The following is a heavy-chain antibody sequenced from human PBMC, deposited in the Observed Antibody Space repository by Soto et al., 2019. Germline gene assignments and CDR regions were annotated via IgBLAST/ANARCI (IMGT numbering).Heavy chain of an antibody. V-gene: IGHV4-31*03. J-gene: IGHJ5*02. CDR2: IFHSGSI. Sequence: QVQLQESGPGLVKPSQTLSLICTVSGGSVTSGGFYWSWIRQHPGKGLEWIGYIFHSGSIYYNPYLKSRVAMSMDTLKNQFSLKLSSVSAADTAVYYCARGGYGDNWFDTWGQGTLVTVSS. CDR3: ARGGYGDNWFDT. CDR1: GGSVTSGGFY. D-gene: IGHD5-12*01.